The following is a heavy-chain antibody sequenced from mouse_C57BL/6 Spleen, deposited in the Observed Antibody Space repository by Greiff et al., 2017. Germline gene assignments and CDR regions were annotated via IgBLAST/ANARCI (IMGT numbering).Heavy chain of an antibody. CDR1: DYTFTDYE. Sequence: VKLLESGAELVRPGASVTLSCKASDYTFTDYEMHWVKQTPVHGLEWIGAIDPETGGTAYNQKFKGKAILTADKSSSTAYMELRSLTSEDSAVYYCTREGSGRRWYFGVWGTGATVTVSS. CDR3: TREGSGRRWYFGV. CDR2: IDPETGGT. V-gene: IGHV1-15*01. J-gene: IGHJ1*03. D-gene: IGHD4-1*01.